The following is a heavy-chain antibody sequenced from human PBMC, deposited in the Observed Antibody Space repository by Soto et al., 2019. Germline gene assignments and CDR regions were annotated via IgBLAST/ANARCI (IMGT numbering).Heavy chain of an antibody. V-gene: IGHV4-39*02. CDR3: AREKWVATDFYGLDV. CDR1: RECRDLFDDS. Sequence: PTETPDLTCPVSRECRDLFDDSWAVFCLPTGKGPEWIASIESSGPTFYNPSLKSRVFISLDTSKNEFSLKVNSVTAADTAVYFCAREKWVATDFYGLDVWGHGPTVIVS. D-gene: IGHD5-12*01. CDR2: IESSGPT. J-gene: IGHJ6*02.